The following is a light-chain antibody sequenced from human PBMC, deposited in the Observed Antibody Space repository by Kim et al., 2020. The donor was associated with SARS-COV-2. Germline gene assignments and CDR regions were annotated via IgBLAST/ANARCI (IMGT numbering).Light chain of an antibody. Sequence: ASGGESVPISCRARQCISSCLAWYQQKPGKAPKLLIYDASNLQSGVPSRFSGSGSGTDFSLTISSLQPEDFATYFCQQYHSLPLTFGRGTKVDIK. J-gene: IGKJ4*01. CDR3: QQYHSLPLT. CDR2: DAS. CDR1: QCISSC. V-gene: IGKV1-12*01.